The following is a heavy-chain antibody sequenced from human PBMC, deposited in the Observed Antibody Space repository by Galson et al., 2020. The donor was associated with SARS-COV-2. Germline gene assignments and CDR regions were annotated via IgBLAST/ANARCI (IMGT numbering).Heavy chain of an antibody. V-gene: IGHV3-21*01. CDR3: AREVFSSSWYGVYYYMDV. D-gene: IGHD6-13*01. J-gene: IGHJ6*03. CDR2: ISSSSSYI. CDR1: GFTFSSYS. Sequence: GGSLRLSCAASGFTFSSYSMNWVRQAPGKGLEWVSSISSSSSYIYYADSVKGRFTISRDNAKNSLYLQMNSLRAEDTAVYYCAREVFSSSWYGVYYYMDVWGKGTTVTISS.